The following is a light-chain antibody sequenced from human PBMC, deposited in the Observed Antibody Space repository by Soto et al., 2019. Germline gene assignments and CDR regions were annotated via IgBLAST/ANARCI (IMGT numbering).Light chain of an antibody. Sequence: QSALTQPPSASGSPGQSVTISCTGISSDVGGYKYVSWYQQHPGKAPKLMIFEVNKRPSGVPDRFSGSKSGITASLTVSGLQAEDEADYYCSSYAGINNLGVFGTGTKLTVL. CDR2: EVN. CDR1: SSDVGGYKY. V-gene: IGLV2-8*01. CDR3: SSYAGINNLGV. J-gene: IGLJ1*01.